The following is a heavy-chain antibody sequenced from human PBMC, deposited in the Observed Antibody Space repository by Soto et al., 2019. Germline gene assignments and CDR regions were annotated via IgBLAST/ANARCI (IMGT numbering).Heavy chain of an antibody. CDR1: GGSVSGGSYQ. V-gene: IGHV4-61*01. D-gene: IGHD5-12*01. CDR3: ARDNMATFDYHYYGMDV. CDR2: VHFSGGT. Sequence: SETLSLTCSVSGGSVSGGSYQWTWIRQAPGKGLEWIGYVHFSGGTNYNPSLESRVTISIDTSRDQFSLKLTSLTAADTAVYFCARDNMATFDYHYYGMDVWGQGTTVTSP. J-gene: IGHJ6*02.